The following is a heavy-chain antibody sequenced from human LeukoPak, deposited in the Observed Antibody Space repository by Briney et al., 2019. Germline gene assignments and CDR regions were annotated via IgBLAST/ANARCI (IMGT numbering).Heavy chain of an antibody. Sequence: SETLSLTCTVSGGSISSSSSYWGWIRQPPGKGLEWIGTIYYNGSTHHNPSLKSRVTISVDTSKNQFSLKLSSVTAADTAVYYCARHSAGTRYSFDYWGQGTLVTVSS. V-gene: IGHV4-39*01. CDR1: GGSISSSSSY. CDR3: ARHSAGTRYSFDY. D-gene: IGHD6-13*01. CDR2: IYYNGST. J-gene: IGHJ4*02.